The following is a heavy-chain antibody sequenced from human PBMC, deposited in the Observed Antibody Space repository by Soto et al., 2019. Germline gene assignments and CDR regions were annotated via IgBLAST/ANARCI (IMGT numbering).Heavy chain of an antibody. CDR3: AKDRVLGSSSWLNYYYVMDV. D-gene: IGHD6-13*01. J-gene: IGHJ6*02. V-gene: IGHV3-30*18. Sequence: GGSLRLSCAASGFPFRSYGMHWGLQAPGKGLEWVAVISYDGSKKYYADSVKGRFTISRDNSKNTLYLQMDSLRAEDTAVYYCAKDRVLGSSSWLNYYYVMDVRGQGTTGTRSS. CDR1: GFPFRSYG. CDR2: ISYDGSKK.